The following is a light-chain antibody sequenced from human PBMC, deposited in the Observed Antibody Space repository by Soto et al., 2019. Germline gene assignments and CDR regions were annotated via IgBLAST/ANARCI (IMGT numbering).Light chain of an antibody. J-gene: IGLJ2*01. CDR2: GNH. Sequence: QSVLTQPPSVSGAPGQRVTISCTGSSSNIGAGYVVHWYQQLPGTAPKLLIYGNHNRPSGVPDRFSGSKSGTSASLAITGLQAEDEADYYCQSYDSSLSGVVFGGGTKLTVL. V-gene: IGLV1-40*01. CDR3: QSYDSSLSGVV. CDR1: SSNIGAGYV.